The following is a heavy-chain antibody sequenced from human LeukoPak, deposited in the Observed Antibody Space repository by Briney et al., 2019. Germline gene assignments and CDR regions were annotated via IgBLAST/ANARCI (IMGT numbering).Heavy chain of an antibody. D-gene: IGHD1-26*01. CDR1: GFTFSSYA. CDR2: TSYDGSNK. V-gene: IGHV3-30-3*01. J-gene: IGHJ6*02. Sequence: PGGSLRLSCAASGFTFSSYAMHWVRQAPGKGLEWVAVTSYDGSNKYYADSVKGRFTISRDNSKNTLYLQMNSLRAEDTAVYYCARERGEWELLRGYYYYGMDVWGQGTTVTVSS. CDR3: ARERGEWELLRGYYYYGMDV.